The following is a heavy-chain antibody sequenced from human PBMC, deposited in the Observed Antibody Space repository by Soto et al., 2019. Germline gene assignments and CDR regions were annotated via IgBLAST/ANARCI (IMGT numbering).Heavy chain of an antibody. V-gene: IGHV3-21*01. Sequence: EVQLVESGGGLVKPGGSLRLSCAASGFTFSSYSMNWVRQAPGKGLEWVSSISCTTSYIYYADSVKGRFTISRDNAKNSLYLQMHSLRADDTAVYYCARVVDYCDPYYYYGMDVWGQGTTVTVSS. J-gene: IGHJ6*02. D-gene: IGHD3-22*01. CDR3: ARVVDYCDPYYYYGMDV. CDR1: GFTFSSYS. CDR2: ISCTTSYI.